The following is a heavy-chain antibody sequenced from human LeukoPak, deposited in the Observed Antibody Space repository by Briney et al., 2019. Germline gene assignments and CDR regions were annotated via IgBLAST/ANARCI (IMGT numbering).Heavy chain of an antibody. CDR1: GGSFSGYY. CDR3: ARDRSMPYYYYGLDV. CDR2: INHSGST. J-gene: IGHJ6*02. V-gene: IGHV4-34*01. D-gene: IGHD2-2*01. Sequence: SETLSLTCAVYGGSFSGYYWSWIRQPPGKGLEWIGEINHSGSTNYNPSLKSRVTISVDTSKNQFSLKLTSVTAADTAVYYCARDRSMPYYYYGLDVWGQGTTVTVSS.